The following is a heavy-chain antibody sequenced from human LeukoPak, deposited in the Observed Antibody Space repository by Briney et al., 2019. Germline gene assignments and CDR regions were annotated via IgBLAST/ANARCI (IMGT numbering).Heavy chain of an antibody. V-gene: IGHV4-4*02. CDR2: IYHSGST. CDR1: GGSISSNKW. CDR3: ARAYTSGWLYYFEN. Sequence: SETLSLTCAVSGGSISSNKWWTWVRQPPGKGLEWIGEIYHSGSTNYNSSLKSRVTISIDKSKNQFSLNLRSVTAADTAVYYCARAYTSGWLYYFENWGQGTLVTVSS. J-gene: IGHJ4*02. D-gene: IGHD6-19*01.